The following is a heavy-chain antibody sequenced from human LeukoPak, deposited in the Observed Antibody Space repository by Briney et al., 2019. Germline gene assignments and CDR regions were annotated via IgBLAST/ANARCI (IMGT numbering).Heavy chain of an antibody. CDR1: GFTVSSNY. J-gene: IGHJ4*02. CDR3: ARVLSGPGDY. Sequence: GGSLRLSCAASGFTVSSNYMSWVRQAPGKGLEWVSAIYSGGSTYYADSVKARFTISRDNSKNTLYLQMNSLRAEDTAVYYCARVLSGPGDYWGQGTLVTVSS. V-gene: IGHV3-53*01. CDR2: IYSGGST. D-gene: IGHD5-12*01.